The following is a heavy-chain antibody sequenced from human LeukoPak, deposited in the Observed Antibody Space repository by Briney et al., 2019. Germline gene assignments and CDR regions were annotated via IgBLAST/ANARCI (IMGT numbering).Heavy chain of an antibody. Sequence: PSETLSLTCTVSGGSISSSSYYWGWIRQPPGKGLEWIGSIYYSGSTYYNPSLKSRVTISVDTSKNQFSLKLSSVTAADTAVYYCARAVHCSGGSCYFDYWGQGTLVTVSS. J-gene: IGHJ4*02. CDR3: ARAVHCSGGSCYFDY. D-gene: IGHD2-15*01. V-gene: IGHV4-39*01. CDR2: IYYSGST. CDR1: GGSISSSSYY.